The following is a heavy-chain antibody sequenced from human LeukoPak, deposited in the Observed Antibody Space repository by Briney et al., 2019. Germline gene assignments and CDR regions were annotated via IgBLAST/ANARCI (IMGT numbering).Heavy chain of an antibody. V-gene: IGHV1-18*01. Sequence: GASVKVSCKASGYTFTSYGISWVRQAPGQGLEWMGWISAYNGNTNYAQKLQGRVTMTTDTSTSTAYMELRSLRSDDTAVYYCARGGFGELFGGGNYSMDVWGQGTTVTVSS. J-gene: IGHJ6*02. CDR3: ARGGFGELFGGGNYSMDV. CDR2: ISAYNGNT. D-gene: IGHD3-10*01. CDR1: GYTFTSYG.